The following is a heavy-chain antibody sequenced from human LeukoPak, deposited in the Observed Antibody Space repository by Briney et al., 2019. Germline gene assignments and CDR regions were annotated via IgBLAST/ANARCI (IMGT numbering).Heavy chain of an antibody. CDR1: GYTFTSYY. Sequence: ASVKVSCKASGYTFTSYYMHWVRQAHGEGLERMGMINPSGGSTNYAQKFQGRVTMTRDTSTGTVYLELSSLRSEDTAVYYCAGVLVGAIGNYFDYWGQGTLVTVSS. D-gene: IGHD1-26*01. J-gene: IGHJ4*02. V-gene: IGHV1-46*01. CDR2: INPSGGST. CDR3: AGVLVGAIGNYFDY.